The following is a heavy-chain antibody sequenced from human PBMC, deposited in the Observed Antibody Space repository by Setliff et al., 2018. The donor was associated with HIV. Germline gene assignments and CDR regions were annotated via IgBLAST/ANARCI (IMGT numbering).Heavy chain of an antibody. V-gene: IGHV1-3*01. J-gene: IGHJ6*03. CDR1: GYTFTNYS. D-gene: IGHD3-10*01. CDR2: INGGNGNT. Sequence: ASVKVSCKASGYTFTNYSMHWVRQAPGQRLEWMGWINGGNGNTKYSENFQGRVTITRDTSATTVNMELGSLRSEDTAVYYCARVGGGGGSGNFYYYYMDFWGKGTTVTVSS. CDR3: ARVGGGGGSGNFYYYYMDF.